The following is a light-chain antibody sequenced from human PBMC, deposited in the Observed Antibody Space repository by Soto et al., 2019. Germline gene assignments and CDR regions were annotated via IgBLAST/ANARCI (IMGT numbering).Light chain of an antibody. Sequence: QSALTQSASVSGSAVQSITSSCTGTISDVGGYNYVSWYQQHPGKAPKLIIYDVSNRPSGVSTRFSGSKSGNTASLTISGLQAEDEADYSCSSYTSTNSGVFGGGTKLTVL. J-gene: IGLJ3*02. V-gene: IGLV2-14*01. CDR2: DVS. CDR1: ISDVGGYNY. CDR3: SSYTSTNSGV.